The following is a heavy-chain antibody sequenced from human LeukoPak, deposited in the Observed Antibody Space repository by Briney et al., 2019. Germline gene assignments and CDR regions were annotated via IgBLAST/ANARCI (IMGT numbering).Heavy chain of an antibody. V-gene: IGHV4-39*07. CDR2: IYYSGST. D-gene: IGHD2-2*01. CDR1: GGSISSSSYY. J-gene: IGHJ5*02. CDR3: ARGPALVVPAANGVWFDP. Sequence: SETLSLTCTVSGGSISSSSYYWGWIRQPPGKGLEWIGSIYYSGSTYYNPSLKSRVTISVDTSKNQFSLKLSSVTAADTAVYYCARGPALVVPAANGVWFDPWGQGTLVTVSS.